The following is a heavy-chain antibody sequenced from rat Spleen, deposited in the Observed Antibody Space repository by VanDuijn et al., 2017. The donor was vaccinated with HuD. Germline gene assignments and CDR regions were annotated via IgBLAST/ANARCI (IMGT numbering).Heavy chain of an antibody. D-gene: IGHD1-1*01. V-gene: IGHV5-25*01. CDR3: ARSDGVHYYLPFAD. CDR2: ITPGGDNS. CDR1: GFTFSNYY. J-gene: IGHJ3*01. Sequence: EVQLVESGGGLVQPGRSMKLSCAASGFTFSNYYMAWVRQAPTKGLEWVASITPGGDNSYYRDSVKGRFTISRDNAKTTLYLQMDSLRSEDTATYYCARSDGVHYYLPFADWGQGTLVTASS.